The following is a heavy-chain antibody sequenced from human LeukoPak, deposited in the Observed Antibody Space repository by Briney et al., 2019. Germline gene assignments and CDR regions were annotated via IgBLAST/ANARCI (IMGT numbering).Heavy chain of an antibody. CDR1: GFTFSSYS. D-gene: IGHD3-10*01. J-gene: IGHJ3*02. V-gene: IGHV3-21*01. CDR2: ISSSSSYI. CDR3: ARDSSPYYYGSGSHGDAFDI. Sequence: GGSLRLSCAASGFTFSSYSMNWVRQAPGKGLEWVSSISSSSSYIYYADSVKGRFTISRDNAKNSLYLQMNSLRAEDTAVYYCARDSSPYYYGSGSHGDAFDIWGQGTKVTVSS.